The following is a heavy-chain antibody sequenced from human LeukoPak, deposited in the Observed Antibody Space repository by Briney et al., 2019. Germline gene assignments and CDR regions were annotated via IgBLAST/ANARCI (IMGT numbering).Heavy chain of an antibody. Sequence: SETLSLTCAVYGGSFSGYYWSWIRQPPGKGQEWIGEINHSGSTNYNPSLKSRVTISVDTSKNQFSLKLSTVTAADTAVYYCARGRASYYNYYMDVWGKGTTVTVSS. J-gene: IGHJ6*03. CDR3: ARGRASYYNYYMDV. CDR1: GGSFSGYY. CDR2: INHSGST. V-gene: IGHV4-34*01.